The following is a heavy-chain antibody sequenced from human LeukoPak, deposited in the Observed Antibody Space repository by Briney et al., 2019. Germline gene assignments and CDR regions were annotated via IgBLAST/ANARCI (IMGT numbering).Heavy chain of an antibody. CDR3: CVAAAGRRGDWFDP. Sequence: APVKVSCKATGYTFTSYGISWVRQAPGQGLEWMGWISAYNGNTNYAQKFQGRVTMTRDMSTSTVYMELSSLRSEDTAVYYCCVAAAGRRGDWFDPWGQGTLVTVSS. D-gene: IGHD6-13*01. CDR2: ISAYNGNT. J-gene: IGHJ5*02. CDR1: GYTFTSYG. V-gene: IGHV1-18*01.